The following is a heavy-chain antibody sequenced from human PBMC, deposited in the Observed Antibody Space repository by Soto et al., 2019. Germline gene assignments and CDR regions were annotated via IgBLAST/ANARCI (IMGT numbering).Heavy chain of an antibody. CDR1: GFTFSAYA. D-gene: IGHD3-10*01. Sequence: PGGPLRVSCTAAGFTFSAYAMHWVRQEQGKGLEWVAVISYDGGNEYYADSVKGRFTISRDNSKNTLYLQMNSLRAEDTAVYYCARDGPPYASGSYYNYGMDVWGQGTTVTVS. CDR2: ISYDGGNE. J-gene: IGHJ6*02. CDR3: ARDGPPYASGSYYNYGMDV. V-gene: IGHV3-30*04.